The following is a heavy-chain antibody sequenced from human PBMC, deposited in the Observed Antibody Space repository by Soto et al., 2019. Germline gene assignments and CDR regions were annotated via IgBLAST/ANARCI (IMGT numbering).Heavy chain of an antibody. CDR2: INPNSGGT. Sequence: GASVKVSCKASGYTFTGYYMHWVRRAPGQGLEWMGWINPNSGGTNYAQKFQGWVTMTRDTSISTAYMELSRLRSDDTAVYYCARDSETGTGDYWGQGTLVTVSS. J-gene: IGHJ4*02. CDR1: GYTFTGYY. CDR3: ARDSETGTGDY. D-gene: IGHD1-7*01. V-gene: IGHV1-2*04.